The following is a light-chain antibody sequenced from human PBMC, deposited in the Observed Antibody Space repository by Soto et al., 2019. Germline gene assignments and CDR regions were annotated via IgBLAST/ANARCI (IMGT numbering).Light chain of an antibody. J-gene: IGKJ3*01. CDR3: QQYNNWPFT. CDR1: QSVSSN. CDR2: GAS. V-gene: IGKV3-15*01. Sequence: IVMPQSPATLSVSPGERATLSCRASQSVSSNLAWYQQKPGQAPRLLIYGASTRATGIPARFSGSGSGTEFTLTISSLQSEDFAVYYCQQYNNWPFTFGPGTKVDIK.